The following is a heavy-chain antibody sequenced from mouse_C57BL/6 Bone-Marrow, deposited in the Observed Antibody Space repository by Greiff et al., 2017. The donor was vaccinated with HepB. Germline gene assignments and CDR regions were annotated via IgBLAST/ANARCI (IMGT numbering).Heavy chain of an antibody. CDR3: ARANCYAMDY. CDR2: INPSSGYT. Sequence: VQLQQSGAELARPGASVKMSCKASGYTFTSYTMHWVKQRPGQGLEWIGYINPSSGYTKYNQKFKDKATLTADKSSSTAYMQLSSLTSEDSAVYYCARANCYAMDYWGQGTSVTVSS. CDR1: GYTFTSYT. V-gene: IGHV1-4*01. J-gene: IGHJ4*01. D-gene: IGHD4-1*01.